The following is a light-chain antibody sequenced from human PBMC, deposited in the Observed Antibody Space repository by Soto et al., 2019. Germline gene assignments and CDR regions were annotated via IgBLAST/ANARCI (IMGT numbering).Light chain of an antibody. CDR2: ENN. J-gene: IGLJ1*01. Sequence: QSVLTQPPSVSAAPGQKVTISCSGSSSNIGNNYVSWYQQLPGTAPKLLIYENNKRPSGILDRFSGSKSGTSATLGITGLQTGDEAGYYCGTWDSSLSAFVFGTGTKVTVL. CDR1: SSNIGNNY. CDR3: GTWDSSLSAFV. V-gene: IGLV1-51*02.